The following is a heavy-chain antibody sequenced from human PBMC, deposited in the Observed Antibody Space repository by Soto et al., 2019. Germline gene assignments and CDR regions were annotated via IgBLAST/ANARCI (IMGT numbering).Heavy chain of an antibody. D-gene: IGHD1-1*01. CDR3: ARHGLEPPVNYYYYYMDV. J-gene: IGHJ6*03. Sequence: GESLKISCKGSGYSFTSYWIGWVRQMPGKGLEWMGIIYPGDSDTRYSPSFQGQVTISADKSISTAYLQWSSLKASDTAMYYCARHGLEPPVNYYYYYMDVWGKGTTVTVSS. CDR2: IYPGDSDT. V-gene: IGHV5-51*01. CDR1: GYSFTSYW.